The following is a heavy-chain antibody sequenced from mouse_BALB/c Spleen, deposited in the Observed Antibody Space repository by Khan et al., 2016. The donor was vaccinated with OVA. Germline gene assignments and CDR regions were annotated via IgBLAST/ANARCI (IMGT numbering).Heavy chain of an antibody. J-gene: IGHJ3*01. D-gene: IGHD1-1*01. CDR1: GFSLTGYG. Sequence: VQLQESGPGLVAPSQSLSITCTVSGFSLTGYGVNWVRQPPGKGLEWLGMIWGDGSTDSNSALKSRLSISTDNSKSQVFLKMNSLQTDDTARYDCARDRYYYGRGLAYWGQGTLVTVSA. V-gene: IGHV2-6-7*01. CDR2: IWGDGST. CDR3: ARDRYYYGRGLAY.